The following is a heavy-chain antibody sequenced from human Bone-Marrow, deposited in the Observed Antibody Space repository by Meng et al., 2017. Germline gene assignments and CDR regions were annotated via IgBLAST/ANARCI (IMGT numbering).Heavy chain of an antibody. CDR2: ISYDGSNK. Sequence: GESLKISCAASGFTFSSYAMHWVRQAPAKGLEWVAVISYDGSNKYYADSVKGRFTISRDNSKNTLYLQMNSLRAEDTAVYYCARPYLKSTTWGYYYYGMDVWGQGTTVTVSS. CDR3: ARPYLKSTTWGYYYYGMDV. V-gene: IGHV3-30*04. CDR1: GFTFSSYA. J-gene: IGHJ6*02. D-gene: IGHD2-2*01.